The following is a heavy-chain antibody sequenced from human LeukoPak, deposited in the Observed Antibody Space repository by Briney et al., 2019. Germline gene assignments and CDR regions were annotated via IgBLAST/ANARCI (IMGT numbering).Heavy chain of an antibody. CDR2: ISSSSSYL. Sequence: GGSLRLSCAASGFTFSSYSMNWVRQAPGKGLEWVSSISSSSSYLYYADSVKGRFTISRDNAKNSLYLQMNSLRAEDTAVYYCARDGQQGNYFDYWGQGTLVTVSS. D-gene: IGHD2-2*01. V-gene: IGHV3-21*01. CDR1: GFTFSSYS. CDR3: ARDGQQGNYFDY. J-gene: IGHJ4*02.